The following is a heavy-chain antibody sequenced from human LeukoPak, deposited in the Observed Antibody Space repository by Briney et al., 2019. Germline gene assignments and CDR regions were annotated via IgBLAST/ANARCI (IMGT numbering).Heavy chain of an antibody. D-gene: IGHD2-8*02. Sequence: GGSLRLSCAASGFTFSTYAMSWVRQAPGKGLEWVSGISESGGTTYYADSVKGRFTISRGNFKSTLYLQMNSLRAEDTAVYYCAKDPSTSWYWYFQHWGQGTLVTVSS. CDR1: GFTFSTYA. CDR3: AKDPSTSWYWYFQH. J-gene: IGHJ1*01. CDR2: ISESGGTT. V-gene: IGHV3-23*01.